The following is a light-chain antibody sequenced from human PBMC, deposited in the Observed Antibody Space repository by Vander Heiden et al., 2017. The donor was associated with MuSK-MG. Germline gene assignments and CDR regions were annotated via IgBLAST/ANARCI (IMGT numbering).Light chain of an antibody. CDR1: RSVLYSSDNKNY. CDR2: WAS. CDR3: QQDYNRPFT. Sequence: DIVMTQSPDSLTVSLGERATINCKSSRSVLYSSDNKNYLAWYQQKPGQPPKLLIYWASTRESGVPDRFSGSGSGTDFTLTISSLQAEDVAVYYCQQDYNRPFTFGPGTKVDIK. V-gene: IGKV4-1*01. J-gene: IGKJ3*01.